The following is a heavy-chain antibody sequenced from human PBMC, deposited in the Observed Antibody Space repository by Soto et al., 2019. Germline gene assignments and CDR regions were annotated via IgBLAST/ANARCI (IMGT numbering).Heavy chain of an antibody. D-gene: IGHD2-2*01. Sequence: SETLSLTCAVYGGSFSGYYWSWIRQPPGKGLEWIGEINHSGSTNYNPSLKSRVTISVDTSKNQFSLKLSSVIAADTAVYYCARGHGEEDCSSTSCYYNWFDPWGQGTLVTVSS. V-gene: IGHV4-34*01. CDR1: GGSFSGYY. CDR3: ARGHGEEDCSSTSCYYNWFDP. J-gene: IGHJ5*02. CDR2: INHSGST.